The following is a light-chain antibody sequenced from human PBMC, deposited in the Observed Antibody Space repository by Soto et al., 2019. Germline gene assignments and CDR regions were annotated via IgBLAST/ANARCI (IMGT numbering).Light chain of an antibody. J-gene: IGLJ2*01. CDR3: KSYTSSNTLL. CDR2: EVS. V-gene: IGLV2-14*03. CDR1: NSDVGGYNF. Sequence: QSVLTQPASVSGSPGQSITISCTGTNSDVGGYNFVSWYQQHPGKAPKPIIYEVSNRPSGVSNRFSGSRSGNTATLAISGLQAEDEADYYCKSYTSSNTLLFGGGTKLTVL.